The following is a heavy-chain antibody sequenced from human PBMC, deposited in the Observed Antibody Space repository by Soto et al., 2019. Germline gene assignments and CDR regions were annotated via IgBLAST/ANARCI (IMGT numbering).Heavy chain of an antibody. CDR1: GFTVSSNH. V-gene: IGHV3-53*01. Sequence: GGSLRLSCAASGFTVSSNHMNWVRQAPGKGLEWVSVIYNSDSTYYADSVRGRFTISRDNSKNTLYLQMNSLRAEDTAVYYCARDESGSYNGIAYWGQGTVVTVSS. CDR3: ARDESGSYNGIAY. J-gene: IGHJ4*02. CDR2: IYNSDST. D-gene: IGHD1-26*01.